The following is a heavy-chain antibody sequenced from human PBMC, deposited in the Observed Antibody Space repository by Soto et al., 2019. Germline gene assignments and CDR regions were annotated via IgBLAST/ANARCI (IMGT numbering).Heavy chain of an antibody. D-gene: IGHD5-12*01. CDR3: ARDSSGRGYSGYGYFDY. V-gene: IGHV3-33*01. J-gene: IGHJ4*02. CDR2: IWYDGSNK. Sequence: QVQLVESGGGVVQPGRSLRLSCAASGFTFSSYGMHWVRQAPGKGLEWVAVIWYDGSNKYYADSAKGRFTISRDNSKNTLYLQMNSLRAEDTAVYYCARDSSGRGYSGYGYFDYWGQGTLVTVSS. CDR1: GFTFSSYG.